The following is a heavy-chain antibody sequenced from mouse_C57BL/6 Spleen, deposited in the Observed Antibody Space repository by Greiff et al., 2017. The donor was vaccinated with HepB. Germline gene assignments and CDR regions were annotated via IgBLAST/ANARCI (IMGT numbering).Heavy chain of an antibody. CDR1: GYTFTDYY. V-gene: IGHV1-76*01. CDR2: IYPGSGNT. J-gene: IGHJ1*03. CDR3: ARWGYYVDWYFDV. D-gene: IGHD1-1*01. Sequence: QVQLQQSGAELVRPGASVKLSCKASGYTFTDYYINWVKQRPGQGLEWIARIYPGSGNTYYNEKFKGKATLTAEKSSSTAYMQLSSLTSEDSAVYVCARWGYYVDWYFDVWGTGTTVTVSS.